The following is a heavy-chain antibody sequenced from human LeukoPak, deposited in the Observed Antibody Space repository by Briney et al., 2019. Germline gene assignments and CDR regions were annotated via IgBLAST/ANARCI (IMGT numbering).Heavy chain of an antibody. CDR3: ASKS. J-gene: IGHJ5*02. Sequence: GGSLRLSCAASGFTFSNCGMSWVRQAPGKGLEWVSAISDSGDYTYYADSVKGRFTIFRDNSKNTLYLEMNSLRVEDTAVYYCASKSWGQGTLVTVSS. CDR2: ISDSGDYT. CDR1: GFTFSNCG. V-gene: IGHV3-23*01.